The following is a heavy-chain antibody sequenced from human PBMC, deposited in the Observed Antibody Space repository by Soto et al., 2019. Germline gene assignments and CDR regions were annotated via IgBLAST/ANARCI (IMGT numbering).Heavy chain of an antibody. V-gene: IGHV3-9*01. CDR2: ISWSTSSI. J-gene: IGHJ4*02. D-gene: IGHD3-3*01. CDR3: GKASSSNSWSPIDY. CDR1: GFTFDDNA. Sequence: EVQLVESGGGLVEPGTSLRLSCSASGFTFDDNAMHWVRQIPGKGLQWVSGISWSTSSIGYGASLRGRFLISRDNANNSLYLQMNDLRPEDTALYYCGKASSSNSWSPIDYWGQGTMVTVSS.